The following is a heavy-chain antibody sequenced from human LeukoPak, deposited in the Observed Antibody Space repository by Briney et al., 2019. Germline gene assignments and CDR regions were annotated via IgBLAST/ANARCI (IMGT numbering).Heavy chain of an antibody. J-gene: IGHJ4*02. V-gene: IGHV4-39*01. CDR3: ARHGSSWSYFDY. Sequence: SETLSLTCTVSGGSISSSSYYWGWIRQPPGKGLEWIGSIYYSGSTYYSPSLKSRVTISVDTSKNQFSLKLSSVTAADTAVYYCARHGSSWSYFDYWGQGTLVTVSS. CDR1: GGSISSSSYY. D-gene: IGHD6-13*01. CDR2: IYYSGST.